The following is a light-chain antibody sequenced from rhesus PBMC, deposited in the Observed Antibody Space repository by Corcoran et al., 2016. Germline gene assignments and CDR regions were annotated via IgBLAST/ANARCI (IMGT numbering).Light chain of an antibody. V-gene: IGKV1-33*02. Sequence: DIQMTQSPSSLSASVGDRVTITCQARQGISNWLAWYQQKPGKAPKLLIYAASRLQSGVPSRFSGSGSGTEFTLTISSLQPEDFATYYCQQHNSNPYSFGQGTKVEIK. CDR3: QQHNSNPYS. CDR1: QGISNW. CDR2: AAS. J-gene: IGKJ2*01.